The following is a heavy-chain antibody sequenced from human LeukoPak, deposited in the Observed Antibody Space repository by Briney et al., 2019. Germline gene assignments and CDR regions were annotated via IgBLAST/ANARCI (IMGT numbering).Heavy chain of an antibody. V-gene: IGHV4-59*01. D-gene: IGHD2-2*01. CDR3: ARSYCSSTSCYPYFDY. CDR1: GGSISSYY. Sequence: PSETLSLTCTVSGGSISSYYWSWIRQPPGKGLEWIGYIYYSGSTNYNPSLKSRVTISVDTSKNQSSLKLSSVTAADTAVYYCARSYCSSTSCYPYFDYWGQGTLVTVSS. CDR2: IYYSGST. J-gene: IGHJ4*02.